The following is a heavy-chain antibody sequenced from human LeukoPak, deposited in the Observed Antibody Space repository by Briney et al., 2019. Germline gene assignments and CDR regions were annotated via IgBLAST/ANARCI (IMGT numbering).Heavy chain of an antibody. D-gene: IGHD3-3*01. CDR1: GYTFTSYG. CDR3: ARLSRYTIFGVVREGWFDP. Sequence: EASVKVSCKASGYTFTSYGISWVRQAPGQGLEWMGWISAYNGNTNYAQKLQGRVTMTTDTSTSTAYMELRSLRSDDTAVYYCARLSRYTIFGVVREGWFDPWGQGTLVTVSS. CDR2: ISAYNGNT. V-gene: IGHV1-18*01. J-gene: IGHJ5*02.